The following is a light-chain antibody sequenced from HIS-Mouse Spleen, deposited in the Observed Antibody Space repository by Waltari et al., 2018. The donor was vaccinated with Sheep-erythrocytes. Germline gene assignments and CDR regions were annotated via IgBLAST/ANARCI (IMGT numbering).Light chain of an antibody. Sequence: DIQMTQSPSSLSASVGDRVTITCQASQDIRNYLNWYQYNPGKAPKLLIYDASNLETGVPSRFSGSSSGTDFTFSISSLQPEDIATYYCQQYDNLLTFGGGTKVEIK. CDR3: QQYDNLLT. CDR2: DAS. J-gene: IGKJ4*01. CDR1: QDIRNY. V-gene: IGKV1-33*01.